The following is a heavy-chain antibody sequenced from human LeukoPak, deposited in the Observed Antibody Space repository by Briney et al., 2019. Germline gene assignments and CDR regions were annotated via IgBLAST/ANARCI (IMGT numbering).Heavy chain of an antibody. D-gene: IGHD2-15*01. CDR2: TYYRSKWYN. J-gene: IGHJ4*02. CDR3: ARDGNGYCSGGSCYTDFDY. CDR1: GDSVSSNSAA. V-gene: IGHV6-1*01. Sequence: SQTLSLTCAISGDSVSSNSAAWNWIRQSPSRCLEWLGRTYYRSKWYNDYAVSVKSRITVNPDTTKNQFSLQLNSVTPEDTAVYYCARDGNGYCSGGSCYTDFDYWGQGTLVTVSS.